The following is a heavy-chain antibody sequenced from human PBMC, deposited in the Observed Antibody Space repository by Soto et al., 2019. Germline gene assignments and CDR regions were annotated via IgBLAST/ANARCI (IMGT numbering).Heavy chain of an antibody. J-gene: IGHJ3*01. CDR3: TSEGRISSGYWRALHV. D-gene: IGHD6-19*01. CDR2: IRLKLTGGTT. Sequence: EVQLVDSGGGLVAPGRSLRLSSTASGFNVGDYSLSWDRQAPGKGLEWIAFIRLKLTGGTTEYAESVKGTFTVSRDDSSCTAYLPINSLTPKDTAVYYCTSEGRISSGYWRALHVWGQATLFSFPS. CDR1: GFNVGDYS. V-gene: IGHV3-49*04.